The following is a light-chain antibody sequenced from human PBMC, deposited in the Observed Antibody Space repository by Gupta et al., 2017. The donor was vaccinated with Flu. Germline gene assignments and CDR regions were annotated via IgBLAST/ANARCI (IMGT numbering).Light chain of an antibody. CDR1: QSISNSW. CDR2: GAS. CDR3: HQYGSSPLT. J-gene: IGKJ4*01. V-gene: IGKV3-20*01. Sequence: EIVLTQSPGTLSFSPGERATLSCRASQSISNSWLAWYQQKHGQVPRLLIYGASNRATGIPDRFGGSGSGTDFTLTTSILDPEDFAVYYCHQYGSSPLTFGGGTKVEIK.